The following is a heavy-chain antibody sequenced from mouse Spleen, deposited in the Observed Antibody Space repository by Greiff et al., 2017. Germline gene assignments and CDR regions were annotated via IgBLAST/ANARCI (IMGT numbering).Heavy chain of an antibody. CDR3: ARLHGTFYAMDY. Sequence: VQLQQSGPELVKPGASVKISCKASGYSFTGYYMNWVKQSPEKSLEWIGEINPSTGGTTYNQKFKAKATLTVDKSSSTAYMQLKSLTSEDSAVYYCARLHGTFYAMDYWGQGTSVTVSS. V-gene: IGHV1-42*01. CDR1: GYSFTGYY. J-gene: IGHJ4*01. D-gene: IGHD2-1*01. CDR2: INPSTGGT.